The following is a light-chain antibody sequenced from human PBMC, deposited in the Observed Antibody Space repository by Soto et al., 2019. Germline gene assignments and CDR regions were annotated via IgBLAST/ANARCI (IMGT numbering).Light chain of an antibody. CDR1: QSVSST. Sequence: EIVMTQSPATLSVSPGERATLSCSASQSVSSTLAWYQQKPGQAPRLLIYGASTRATGIPARFSGSGSGTEFTLTISSLQSEDFGVYYCQHGKTFGQGTKVEIK. V-gene: IGKV3-15*01. J-gene: IGKJ1*01. CDR2: GAS. CDR3: QHGKT.